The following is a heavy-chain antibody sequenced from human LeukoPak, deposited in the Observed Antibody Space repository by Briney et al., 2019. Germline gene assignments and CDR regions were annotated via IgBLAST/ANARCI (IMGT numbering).Heavy chain of an antibody. V-gene: IGHV3-23*01. CDR1: GFTFSTYG. D-gene: IGHD2-2*01. Sequence: GGSLRLSCEASGFTFSTYGMSWVRQAPGKGLEWVSSISENGGRTYYADSVKGRFTISRDNSKNTLYLQMNSLRAEDTAVYYCARGGNSCYAPVGYWGQGTLVTVSS. CDR3: ARGGNSCYAPVGY. J-gene: IGHJ4*02. CDR2: ISENGGRT.